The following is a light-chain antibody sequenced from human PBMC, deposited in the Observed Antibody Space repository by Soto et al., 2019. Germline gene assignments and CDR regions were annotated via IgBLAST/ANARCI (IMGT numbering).Light chain of an antibody. J-gene: IGKJ1*01. CDR3: QQSYCPLPRN. CDR1: QSIVTY. V-gene: IGKV1-39*01. CDR2: AAS. Sequence: DIQMTQSPSSLSASVGDRVTITCRASQSIVTYLNWYLQKPGKAPKLLIYAASNLQSGVPSRFSGSGSGTDFTLCISCLQSEEFANYSCQQSYCPLPRNFCKGTNV.